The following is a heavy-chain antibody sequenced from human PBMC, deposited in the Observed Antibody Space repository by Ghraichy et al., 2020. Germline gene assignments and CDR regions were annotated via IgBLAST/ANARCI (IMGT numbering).Heavy chain of an antibody. D-gene: IGHD6-25*01. J-gene: IGHJ2*01. CDR1: GFTFSSYG. CDR3: VKGDDSGTGWFFYL. Sequence: GESLNISCLASGFTFSSYGMQWVRQAPGKGLTYVSGISDNGGSTYYPDSMKGRFTVSRDNSKSTLYLQMSSLRAEDTALYYCVKGDDSGTGWFFYLWGRGTLVTVSS. V-gene: IGHV3-64D*06. CDR2: ISDNGGST.